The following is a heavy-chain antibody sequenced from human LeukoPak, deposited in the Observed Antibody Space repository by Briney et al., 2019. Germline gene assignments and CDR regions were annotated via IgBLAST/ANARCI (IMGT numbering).Heavy chain of an antibody. CDR2: ISSSGSYI. J-gene: IGHJ4*02. Sequence: GGSLRLSCAASGFTFSSYSMNWVRQAPGKGLEWVSSISSSGSYIYYADSVKGRFTISRDNAKNSLYLQMNSLRAEDTAVYYCAGPRGYSYGWGYYFDYWGQGTLVTVSS. CDR1: GFTFSSYS. CDR3: AGPRGYSYGWGYYFDY. D-gene: IGHD5-18*01. V-gene: IGHV3-21*01.